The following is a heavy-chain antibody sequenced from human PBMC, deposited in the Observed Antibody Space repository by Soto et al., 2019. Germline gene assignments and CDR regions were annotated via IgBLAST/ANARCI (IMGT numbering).Heavy chain of an antibody. CDR2: INPNSGNT. Sequence: QVQLVQSGAEVKKPGASVKVSCKASGYTFTSYDINWVRQATGQGLEWMGWINPNSGNTGYAQKCQGRVTMTRNTTISTAYMELSSLRSEDTAVYYCASPARNYDFWSGYSFDIWGQGTMVTVSS. V-gene: IGHV1-8*01. D-gene: IGHD3-3*01. CDR3: ASPARNYDFWSGYSFDI. J-gene: IGHJ3*02. CDR1: GYTFTSYD.